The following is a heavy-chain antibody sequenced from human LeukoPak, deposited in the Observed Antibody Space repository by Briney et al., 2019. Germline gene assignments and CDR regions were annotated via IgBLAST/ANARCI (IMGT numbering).Heavy chain of an antibody. CDR1: GYTFTSYD. CDR2: MNPNSGNT. Sequence: ASVKVSCKASGYTFTSYDINWVRQATGQGLEWMGWMNPNSGNTGYAQKFQGRVTITMNTSISKAYMELRSLRSEGTAVYYCASGVSTGTTLAAFDIWGQGTMVTVSS. V-gene: IGHV1-8*03. D-gene: IGHD1-1*01. CDR3: ASGVSTGTTLAAFDI. J-gene: IGHJ3*02.